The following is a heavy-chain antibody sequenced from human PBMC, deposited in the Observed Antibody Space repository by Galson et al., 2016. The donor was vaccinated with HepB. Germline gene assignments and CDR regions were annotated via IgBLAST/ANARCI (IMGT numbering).Heavy chain of an antibody. CDR1: GYTFSDYY. CDR3: GIEVNPFCPPEY. Sequence: SVKVSCKASGYTFSDYYLHWVRQAPGQGLEWMGWISPNSGDTNYVQTFQGRLTVTRDTSISTAYMELSRLRSDDTAVYYCGIEVNPFCPPEYWGQGTLVTVSS. D-gene: IGHD3-3*01. V-gene: IGHV1-2*02. J-gene: IGHJ4*02. CDR2: ISPNSGDT.